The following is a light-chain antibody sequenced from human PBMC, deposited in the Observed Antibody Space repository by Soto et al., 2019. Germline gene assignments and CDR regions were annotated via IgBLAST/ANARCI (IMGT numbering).Light chain of an antibody. CDR1: QSISSW. Sequence: IQMTQSPSTLSASVGDRVTITCRASQSISSWLAWHQQKPGKAPKLLIYKASTLDSGVPSRFSGSGSGTEFTLTISSLQPDDFATYYCQQYKTYSSFGGGTKVDIK. CDR2: KAS. V-gene: IGKV1-5*03. CDR3: QQYKTYSS. J-gene: IGKJ4*01.